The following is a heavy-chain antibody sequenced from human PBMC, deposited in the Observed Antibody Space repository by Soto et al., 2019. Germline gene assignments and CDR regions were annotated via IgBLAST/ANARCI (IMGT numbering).Heavy chain of an antibody. CDR2: IIHSAST. CDR3: ARWFYYDSGSYYEYYYYGMDV. Sequence: PSETLSPTCAVYGGSFSGYYWSWIRQPPGKGLEWFGEIIHSASTNYNPSLKSRVTISLDTSKNQFSLKRSSVTAADTAVYYSARWFYYDSGSYYEYYYYGMDVWGQGTTVTVSS. J-gene: IGHJ6*02. D-gene: IGHD3-10*01. V-gene: IGHV4-34*12. CDR1: GGSFSGYY.